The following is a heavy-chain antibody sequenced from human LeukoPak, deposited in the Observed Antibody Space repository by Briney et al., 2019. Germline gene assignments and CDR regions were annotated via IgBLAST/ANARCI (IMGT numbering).Heavy chain of an antibody. D-gene: IGHD6-19*01. CDR3: ATCVAVPGLPDS. J-gene: IGHJ4*02. Sequence: GGSLRLSCAASGFAFGSHWMHWVRQAPGKGLVWVSRINSDDSSTSYADSVQGRFTISRDNAKNTLYLQMNSLRAEDTAVYYCATCVAVPGLPDSWGQGTLVHVSS. CDR2: INSDDSST. CDR1: GFAFGSHW. V-gene: IGHV3-74*01.